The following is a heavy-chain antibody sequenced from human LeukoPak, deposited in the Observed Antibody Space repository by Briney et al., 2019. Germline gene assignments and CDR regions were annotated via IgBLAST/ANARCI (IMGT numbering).Heavy chain of an antibody. D-gene: IGHD3-10*01. J-gene: IGHJ4*02. V-gene: IGHV4-34*01. CDR3: ARSEGSGSYYPFDY. Sequence: SETLSLTCAVYGGSFSGYYWSWIRQPPGKGLEWIGEINHSGSTNYNPSLKSRVTISVDTSKNQFSLKLSSVTAADTAVYYCARSEGSGSYYPFDYWGQGTLVTVSS. CDR2: INHSGST. CDR1: GGSFSGYY.